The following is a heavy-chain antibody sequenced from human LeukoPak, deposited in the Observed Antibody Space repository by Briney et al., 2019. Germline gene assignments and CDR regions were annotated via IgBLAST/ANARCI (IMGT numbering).Heavy chain of an antibody. Sequence: GGSLRLSCAASGFTFDDYAMHWVRQAPGKGLEWVSGISWNSGSIGYADSVKGRFTISRDNAKNSLYLQVNSLRAEDTALYYCAKAPLPSLLRFATSAYYFDYWGQGTLVTVSS. CDR2: ISWNSGSI. CDR3: AKAPLPSLLRFATSAYYFDY. V-gene: IGHV3-9*01. J-gene: IGHJ4*02. CDR1: GFTFDDYA. D-gene: IGHD3-3*01.